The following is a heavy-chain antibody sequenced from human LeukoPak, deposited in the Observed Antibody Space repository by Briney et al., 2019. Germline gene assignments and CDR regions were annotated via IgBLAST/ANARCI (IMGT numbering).Heavy chain of an antibody. CDR1: GDDVSSDSSS. CDR2: TYYTSKWTG. J-gene: IGHJ5*02. CDR3: ARRARWNSYFDP. D-gene: IGHD1-7*01. Sequence: SQTLSLTCAISGDDVSSDSSSWHWIRQSPSRGLGWLGRTYYTSKWTGDAAVSVRSRIAIAPDTSKNQFTLQLNSVTVEDTAVYYCARRARWNSYFDPWGQGILVVVSS. V-gene: IGHV6-1*01.